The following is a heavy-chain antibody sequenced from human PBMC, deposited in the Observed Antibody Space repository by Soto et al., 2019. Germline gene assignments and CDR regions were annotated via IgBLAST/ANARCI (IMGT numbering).Heavy chain of an antibody. V-gene: IGHV4-59*01. CDR2: IYYSGST. CDR1: GGSISGYY. CDR3: ARGYCSGGSCYRFNFDY. J-gene: IGHJ4*02. Sequence: SETRCITCSGSGGSISGYYWSWIRQPPGKGLEWIGYIYYSGSTNYNPSLKSRVTISVDTSKNQFSLKLSSVTAADTAVYYCARGYCSGGSCYRFNFDYWGQGTLVTVS. D-gene: IGHD2-15*01.